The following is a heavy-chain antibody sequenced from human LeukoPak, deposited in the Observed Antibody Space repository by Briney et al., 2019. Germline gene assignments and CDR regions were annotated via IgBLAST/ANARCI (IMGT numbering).Heavy chain of an antibody. V-gene: IGHV3-23*01. D-gene: IGHD3-22*01. CDR3: AKRGVVIRVILVGFHKEAYYFDS. J-gene: IGHJ4*02. Sequence: PGRSLRLSCAVSGITLSNYGMSWVRQAPGKGLEWVAGISDSGGWTNYADSVKGRFTISRDNPKNTLYLQMNSLRAEDTAVYFCAKRGVVIRVILVGFHKEAYYFDSWGQGALVTVSS. CDR1: GITLSNYG. CDR2: ISDSGGWT.